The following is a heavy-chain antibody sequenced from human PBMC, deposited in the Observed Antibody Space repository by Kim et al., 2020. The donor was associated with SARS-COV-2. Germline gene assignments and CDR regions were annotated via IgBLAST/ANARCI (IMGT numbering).Heavy chain of an antibody. J-gene: IGHJ6*02. CDR1: GFTFSSYG. D-gene: IGHD6-19*01. Sequence: GGSLRLSCAASGFTFSSYGMHWVRQAPGKGLEWVAVISYDGSNKYYADSVKGRFTISRDNSKNTLYLQMNSLRAEDTAVYYCAKAYSSGPNSYYYYGMDVWGQGTTVTVSS. CDR3: AKAYSSGPNSYYYYGMDV. V-gene: IGHV3-30*18. CDR2: ISYDGSNK.